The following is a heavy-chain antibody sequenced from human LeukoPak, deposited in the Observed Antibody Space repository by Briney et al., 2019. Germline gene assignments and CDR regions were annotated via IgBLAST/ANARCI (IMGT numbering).Heavy chain of an antibody. CDR1: RFTFSSYG. V-gene: IGHV3-23*01. J-gene: IGHJ4*02. CDR2: INGSGGNT. D-gene: IGHD3-9*01. CDR3: AKDRVLRYFDWLFFPPDY. Sequence: GGSLSLSCAASRFTFSSYGMSWLRQAQGKGLEWVSAINGSGGNTYYADSVKGRFTISRDNSKNTLYLQMNSLRAEDTAVYYCAKDRVLRYFDWLFFPPDYWGQGTLVTVSS.